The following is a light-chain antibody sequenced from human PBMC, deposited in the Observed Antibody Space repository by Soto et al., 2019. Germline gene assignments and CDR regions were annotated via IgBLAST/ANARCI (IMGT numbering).Light chain of an antibody. CDR1: QSVSSSH. CDR2: GAS. CDR3: QQYGSSPT. Sequence: EIVLTQSPGTLSLSPGERATLSCRASQSVSSSHLAWYQQKPGQAPRLLIYGASSRATGIPDGFSGSGSGTDFTLTISRLEPEDFAVYYCQQYGSSPTFGGGTKVEIK. J-gene: IGKJ4*01. V-gene: IGKV3-20*01.